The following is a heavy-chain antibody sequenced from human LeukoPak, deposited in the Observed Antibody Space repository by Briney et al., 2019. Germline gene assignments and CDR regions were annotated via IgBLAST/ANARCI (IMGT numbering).Heavy chain of an antibody. J-gene: IGHJ4*02. CDR1: GGSFSGHY. V-gene: IGHV4-34*01. CDR3: ARARGEVDIDY. D-gene: IGHD3-10*01. CDR2: INHSGST. Sequence: PSETLSLTCAVYGGSFSGHYWNWIRQPPGKGLEWIGEINHSGSTNYNPSLKSRVTVSVDTSKNQFSLKLSSVTAADTAAYYCARARGEVDIDYWGQGTLVTVSS.